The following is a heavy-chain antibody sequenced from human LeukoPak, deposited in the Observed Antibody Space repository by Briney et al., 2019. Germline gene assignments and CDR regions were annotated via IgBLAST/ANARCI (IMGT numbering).Heavy chain of an antibody. V-gene: IGHV5-51*01. CDR2: IYPGDSDT. D-gene: IGHD3-22*01. CDR1: GYSFTSYW. J-gene: IGHJ4*02. Sequence: GESLKISCKGSGYSFTSYWIGWVRQMPGKGLDWMGIIYPGDSDTRYSPSFQGQVTISADKSISTAYLQWSSLKASDTAMYYCASPDYYDSSGYSPGVRYWGQGTLVTVSS. CDR3: ASPDYYDSSGYSPGVRY.